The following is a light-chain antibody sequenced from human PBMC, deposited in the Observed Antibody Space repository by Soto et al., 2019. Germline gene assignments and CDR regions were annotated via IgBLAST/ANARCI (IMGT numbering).Light chain of an antibody. CDR1: QSVSSSY. Sequence: EIVLTQSPGTLSLSPGERATLSCRASQSVSSSYLAWYQQKPGQAPRLLIYGVSSRATGIPDRFSGSGSVTDFTLTISRLEPEDFAVYYCQQYGNSPWTFGQGTKVDNK. V-gene: IGKV3-20*01. CDR2: GVS. CDR3: QQYGNSPWT. J-gene: IGKJ1*01.